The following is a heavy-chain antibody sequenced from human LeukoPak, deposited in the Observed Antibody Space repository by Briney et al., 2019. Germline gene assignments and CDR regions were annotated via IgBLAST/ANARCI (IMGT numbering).Heavy chain of an antibody. D-gene: IGHD3-3*01. CDR2: INYRGTT. CDR1: GDSISTQL. CDR3: ARHDPAWRGAFDI. V-gene: IGHV4-59*08. J-gene: IGHJ3*02. Sequence: SETLSLTCTVSGDSISTQLWSWIRQPPGKGLEYIGYINYRGTTDSNPSLKSRVTISVDTSKNQFSLKLNSVTAADTAVYFCARHDPAWRGAFDIWGQGSMVTVSS.